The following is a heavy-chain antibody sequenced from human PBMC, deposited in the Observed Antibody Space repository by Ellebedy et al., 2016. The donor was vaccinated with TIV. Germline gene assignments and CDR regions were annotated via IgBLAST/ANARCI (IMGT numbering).Heavy chain of an antibody. D-gene: IGHD1-26*01. CDR3: ALRELLRGYFDY. Sequence: GGSLRLSCAASGFTFSDYAMSWVRQRPGKGLEWVSSISSSSSYIYYADSVKGRFTISRDNAKNSLYLQMNSLRAEDTAVYYCALRELLRGYFDYWGQGTLVTVSS. CDR2: ISSSSSYI. J-gene: IGHJ4*02. V-gene: IGHV3-21*01. CDR1: GFTFSDYA.